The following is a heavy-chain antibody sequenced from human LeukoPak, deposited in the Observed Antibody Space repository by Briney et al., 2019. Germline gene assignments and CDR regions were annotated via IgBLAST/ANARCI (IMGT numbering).Heavy chain of an antibody. D-gene: IGHD6-13*01. CDR3: ARGGWVYGIQGGFFDY. J-gene: IGHJ4*02. V-gene: IGHV1-2*02. CDR1: GSTFSDYH. CDR2: INPKSGDA. Sequence: ASVKVSCKASGSTFSDYHINWVRQASGQGPEWMGWINPKSGDAKYGQAFQGRVTMTRDTSISTAYMELSRLRSDDTAVYYCARGGWVYGIQGGFFDYWGQGTLVTVSS.